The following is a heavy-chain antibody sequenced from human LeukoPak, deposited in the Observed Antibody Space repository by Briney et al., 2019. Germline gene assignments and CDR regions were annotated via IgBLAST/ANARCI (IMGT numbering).Heavy chain of an antibody. Sequence: GSSVKVSCKASGGTFSSYAISWVRQAPGQGLEWMGGIIPIFGTANHAQKLQGRVTMPTDTSTSTAYMELRSLRSDDTAVYYCARAPPTTVTTGFLWGQGTLVTVSS. D-gene: IGHD4-11*01. CDR3: ARAPPTTVTTGFL. CDR1: GGTFSSYA. J-gene: IGHJ4*02. CDR2: IIPIFGTA. V-gene: IGHV1-69*05.